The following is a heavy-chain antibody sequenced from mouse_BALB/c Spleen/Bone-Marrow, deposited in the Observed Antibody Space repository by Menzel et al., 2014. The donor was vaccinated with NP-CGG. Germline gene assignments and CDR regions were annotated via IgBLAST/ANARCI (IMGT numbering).Heavy chain of an antibody. CDR3: SRGRRDALDY. J-gene: IGHJ4*01. V-gene: IGHV1S81*02. Sequence: QVQLQQSGAELVKPGASVKLSCKASGYTFTSYYMYWVKRRPGQGLEWFGEINPSNGGTNINEKFKNKATLTVDKSSSTAYMQLSSLTSEDSAVHYRSRGRRDALDYWGQGTSVTVSS. CDR2: INPSNGGT. CDR1: GYTFTSYY.